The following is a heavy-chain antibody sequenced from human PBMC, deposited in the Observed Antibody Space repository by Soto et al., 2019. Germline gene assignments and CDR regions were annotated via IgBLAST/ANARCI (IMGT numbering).Heavy chain of an antibody. D-gene: IGHD1-26*01. V-gene: IGHV1-18*01. CDR1: CYRFTSYG. CDR3: ARGRSCGSVKCRELSV. J-gene: IGHJ6*02. Sequence: SVKVSFKASCYRFTSYGIAWGRQVPVQGPEWMGWISPYNGRTNYAQNVQGRVVMTTDISTNIVYLELSSLRSEDTAIYYCARGRSCGSVKCRELSVWGQGTKVTVYS. CDR2: ISPYNGRT.